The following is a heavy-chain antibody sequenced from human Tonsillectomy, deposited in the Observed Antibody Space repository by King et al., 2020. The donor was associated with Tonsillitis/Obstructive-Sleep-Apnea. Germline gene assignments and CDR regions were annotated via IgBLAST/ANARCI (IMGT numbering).Heavy chain of an antibody. D-gene: IGHD5-18*01. CDR1: GFTFSSYV. CDR2: ISYDGSNK. CDR3: ARDSGYSYGHLDY. V-gene: IGHV3-30*01. Sequence: VQLVESGGGVVQPGRSLRLSCAASGFTFSSYVMHWVRQAPGKGLEWVAVISYDGSNKYYADSVKGRFTISRDNSKNTLYLQMNSLRGEDTAVYYCARDSGYSYGHLDYWGQGTLVTVSS. J-gene: IGHJ4*02.